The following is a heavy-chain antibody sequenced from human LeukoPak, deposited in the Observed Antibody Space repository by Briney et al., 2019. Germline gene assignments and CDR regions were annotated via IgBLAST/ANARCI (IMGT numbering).Heavy chain of an antibody. Sequence: GGSLRLSCAASGFTVSSNYMSWVRQAPGKGLEWVSVIYSGGSTYYADSVKGRFTISRDNSKNTLYLQMNSLRAEDTAVYYYARGNDSSGYVDAFDIWGQGTMVTVSS. J-gene: IGHJ3*02. CDR3: ARGNDSSGYVDAFDI. CDR1: GFTVSSNY. CDR2: IYSGGST. D-gene: IGHD3-22*01. V-gene: IGHV3-66*02.